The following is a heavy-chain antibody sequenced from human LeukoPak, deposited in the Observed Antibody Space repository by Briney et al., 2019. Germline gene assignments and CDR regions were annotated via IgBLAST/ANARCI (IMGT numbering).Heavy chain of an antibody. CDR2: IYYSGST. D-gene: IGHD7-27*01. CDR1: GYSISSGYY. CDR3: ARGSPTLGVDY. Sequence: SETLSLTCTVSGYSISSGYYWSWIRQPPGKGLEWIGYIYYSGSTNYNPSLKSRVTISVDTSKNQFSLKLSSVTAADTAVYYCARGSPTLGVDYWGQGTLVTVSS. V-gene: IGHV4-61*01. J-gene: IGHJ4*02.